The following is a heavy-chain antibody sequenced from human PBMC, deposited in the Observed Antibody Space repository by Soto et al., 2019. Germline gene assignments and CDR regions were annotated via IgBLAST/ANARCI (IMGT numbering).Heavy chain of an antibody. CDR3: AKEYYYDSSGPYYFDY. V-gene: IGHV3-30*18. J-gene: IGHJ4*02. Sequence: TGGSLRLSCAASGFTFSSYGMHWVRQAPGKGLEWVAVISYDGSNKYYADSVKGRFTISRDNSKNTLYLQMNSLRAEDTAVYYCAKEYYYDSSGPYYFDYWGQGTLVTVSS. CDR2: ISYDGSNK. CDR1: GFTFSSYG. D-gene: IGHD3-22*01.